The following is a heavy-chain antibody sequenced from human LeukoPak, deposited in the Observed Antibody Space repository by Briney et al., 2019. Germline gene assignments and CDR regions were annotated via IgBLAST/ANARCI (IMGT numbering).Heavy chain of an antibody. V-gene: IGHV1-69*04. CDR1: GGTFSSYA. D-gene: IGHD4-23*01. Sequence: SVKVSCKASGGTFSSYAISWVRQAPGQGLEWMGRVIPIFGIANYAQKFQGRVTITADKSTSTAYMELSSLRSEDTAVYYGARTQDYGGNSGGYFDYWGQGTLVTVSS. CDR2: VIPIFGIA. J-gene: IGHJ4*02. CDR3: ARTQDYGGNSGGYFDY.